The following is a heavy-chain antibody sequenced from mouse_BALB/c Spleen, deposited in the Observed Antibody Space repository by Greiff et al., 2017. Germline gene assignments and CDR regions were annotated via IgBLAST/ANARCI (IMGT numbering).Heavy chain of an antibody. V-gene: IGHV3-6*02. J-gene: IGHJ3*01. CDR3: ARGGYDSFAY. CDR2: ISYDGSN. Sequence: VQLKESGPGLVKPSQSLSLTCSVTGYSITSGYYWNWIRQFPGNKLEWMGYISYDGSNNYNPSLKNRISITRDTSKNQFFLKLNSVTTEDTATYYCARGGYDSFAYWGQGTLVTVSA. CDR1: GYSITSGYY. D-gene: IGHD2-4*01.